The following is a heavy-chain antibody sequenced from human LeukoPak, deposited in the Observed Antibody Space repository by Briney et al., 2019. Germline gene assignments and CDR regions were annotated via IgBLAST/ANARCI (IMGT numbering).Heavy chain of an antibody. Sequence: GGSLRLSCAASGFTFSSYEMNWVRQAPGKGLEWISYITTSGTTLDYADSVKGRFTISRDNAKNSLYLQMNSLRAEDTAVYYCARPYSSGWDNWFDPWGQGTLVTVSS. D-gene: IGHD6-19*01. J-gene: IGHJ5*02. CDR3: ARPYSSGWDNWFDP. CDR2: ITTSGTTL. CDR1: GFTFSSYE. V-gene: IGHV3-48*03.